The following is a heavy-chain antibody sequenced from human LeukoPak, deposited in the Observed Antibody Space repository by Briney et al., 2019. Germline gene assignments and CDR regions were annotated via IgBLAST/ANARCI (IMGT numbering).Heavy chain of an antibody. CDR3: ARAPTRPTLIVFDLYFDY. CDR2: ICASGQIT. V-gene: IGHV3-23*01. CDR1: EFTLCKIG. Sequence: GGSLRLSCAASEFTLCKIGMTWLRQAPGKGLEWVSTICASGQITFYADSVRGRFIISRDNSRNTLYLQMNILSSADTAVYYCARAPTRPTLIVFDLYFDYWGQGTLVTVSS. J-gene: IGHJ4*02. D-gene: IGHD3-22*01.